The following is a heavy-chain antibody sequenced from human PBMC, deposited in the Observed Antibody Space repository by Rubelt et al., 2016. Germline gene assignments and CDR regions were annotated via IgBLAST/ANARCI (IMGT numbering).Heavy chain of an antibody. V-gene: IGHV1-24*01. CDR1: GYTLTELS. Sequence: QVQLVQSGAEVKKPGASVKVSCKVSGYTLTELSMHWVRQAPGKGLEWMGGIIPMFGTGNYAQKFQGRVTITADTSMSTIYMERSSLRSEDTAIYYCARGRFGELWANVDYWAQGTLVTVS. J-gene: IGHJ4*02. D-gene: IGHD3-10*01. CDR2: IIPMFGTG. CDR3: ARGRFGELWANVDY.